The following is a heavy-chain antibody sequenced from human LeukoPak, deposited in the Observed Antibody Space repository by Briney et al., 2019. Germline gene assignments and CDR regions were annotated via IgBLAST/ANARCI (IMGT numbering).Heavy chain of an antibody. J-gene: IGHJ5*02. Sequence: SVTVSCKASGGTFSSYTISWVRQAPGQGLEWMGRIIPILGIANYAQKFQGRVTITADKSTSTAYMELSSLRSEDTAVYYCATGATVTSWFDPWGQGTLVTVSS. V-gene: IGHV1-69*02. CDR1: GGTFSSYT. CDR2: IIPILGIA. CDR3: ATGATVTSWFDP. D-gene: IGHD4-17*01.